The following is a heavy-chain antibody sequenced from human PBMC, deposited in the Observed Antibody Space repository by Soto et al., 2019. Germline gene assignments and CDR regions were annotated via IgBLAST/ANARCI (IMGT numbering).Heavy chain of an antibody. D-gene: IGHD3-22*01. V-gene: IGHV3-23*01. Sequence: GGSLRLACAASGFTFSTYAMSWVRQAPGKGLEWVSAISGSGGSTYYADSVKGRFTISRDNSKNTLYLQMNSLRAEDTAVYYCAKARGGYYDSSGYYPFDYWGQGILVTVYS. J-gene: IGHJ4*02. CDR2: ISGSGGST. CDR1: GFTFSTYA. CDR3: AKARGGYYDSSGYYPFDY.